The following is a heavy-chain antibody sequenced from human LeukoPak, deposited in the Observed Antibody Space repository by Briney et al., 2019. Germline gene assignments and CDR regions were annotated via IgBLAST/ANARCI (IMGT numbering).Heavy chain of an antibody. D-gene: IGHD6-13*01. J-gene: IGHJ6*02. CDR3: ARDKPTAFSSSWYKAIYYYYGMDV. Sequence: GGSLRLSCAAPGFTFSSYAMHWVRQAPGKGLEWVAVISYDGSNKYYADSVKGRFTISRDNSKNTLYLQMNSLRAEDTAVYYCARDKPTAFSSSWYKAIYYYYGMDVWGQGTTVTVSS. CDR2: ISYDGSNK. V-gene: IGHV3-30-3*01. CDR1: GFTFSSYA.